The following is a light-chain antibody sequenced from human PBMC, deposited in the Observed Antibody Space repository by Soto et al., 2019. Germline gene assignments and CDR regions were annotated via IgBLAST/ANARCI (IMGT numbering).Light chain of an antibody. CDR1: ESVRSN. V-gene: IGKV3-15*01. Sequence: VITQSPSTLSVSHGERATLSYRASESVRSNLAWYQQKTAQAPTLLIYGALTRVTGMSARFSGSGSGTEFTLPISSLQSEDFAVYYCQQYNNWTPITFGQGTRLEIK. J-gene: IGKJ5*01. CDR2: GAL. CDR3: QQYNNWTPIT.